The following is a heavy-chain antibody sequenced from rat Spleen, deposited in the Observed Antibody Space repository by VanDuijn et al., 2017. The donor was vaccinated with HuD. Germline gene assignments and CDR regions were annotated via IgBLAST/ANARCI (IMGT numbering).Heavy chain of an antibody. V-gene: IGHV5-7*01. CDR1: GFTFSDYY. CDR2: ISYDGSSA. D-gene: IGHD1-6*01. CDR3: ARSDYYSGVGY. Sequence: EVQLVESGGGLVQPGRSLKLSCAASGFTFSDYYMAWVRQAPKKGLEWVASISYDGSSAYYRDSVKGRFTISRDNAKSTLYLQMESLRSEDTATYYCARSDYYSGVGYWGQGVMVTVSS. J-gene: IGHJ2*01.